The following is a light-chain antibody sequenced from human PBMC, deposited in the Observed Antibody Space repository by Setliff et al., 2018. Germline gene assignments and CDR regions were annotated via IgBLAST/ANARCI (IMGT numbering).Light chain of an antibody. J-gene: IGLJ1*01. V-gene: IGLV1-40*01. Sequence: QSALTQPPSVSGAPGQGITISCTGTSSNIGAGYDVHWYQQLPGAAPKLLIFGTNNRPSGVPDQFSGSKSGTSASLAITGLQAADEADYYRQSYDTSLNDYVFGTGTKGTVL. CDR1: SSNIGAGYD. CDR2: GTN. CDR3: QSYDTSLNDYV.